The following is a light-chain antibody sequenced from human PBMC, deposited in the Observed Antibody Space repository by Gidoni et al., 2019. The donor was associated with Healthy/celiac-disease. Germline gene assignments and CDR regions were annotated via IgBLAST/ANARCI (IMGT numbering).Light chain of an antibody. Sequence: EIVLTQSPATLSLSPGERATLSCRASQSVSSYLAWYQQKPGQAPRLLIYDASNRATGSPARFSGSGSGTDFTLTISSLEPEDFAGYYCQQRSNWPLTFGGGTKVEIQ. CDR1: QSVSSY. V-gene: IGKV3-11*01. CDR3: QQRSNWPLT. J-gene: IGKJ4*01. CDR2: DAS.